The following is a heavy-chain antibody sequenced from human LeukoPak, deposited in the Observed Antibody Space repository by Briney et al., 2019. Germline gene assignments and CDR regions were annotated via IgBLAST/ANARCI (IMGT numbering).Heavy chain of an antibody. CDR1: GFTISSNY. V-gene: IGHV3-66*01. J-gene: IGHJ4*02. CDR3: ARDSLVATHY. Sequence: GGSLRLSCAASGFTISSNYMSWVRQAPGQGLEWVSVIYSGGSTYYADSVNGRFTISRYNSKNTLYLQMNSLRAEDTAVSYCARDSLVATHYWGQGSLVTVSS. CDR2: IYSGGST. D-gene: IGHD5-12*01.